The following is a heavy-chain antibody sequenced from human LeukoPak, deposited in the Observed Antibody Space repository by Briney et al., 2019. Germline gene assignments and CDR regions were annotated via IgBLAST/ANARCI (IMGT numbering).Heavy chain of an antibody. CDR2: ISYDGSNK. V-gene: IGHV3-30*18. J-gene: IGHJ4*02. Sequence: GGSLRLSCAASGFTFSSYGMHWVRQAPGKGLEWVAVISYDGSNKYYADSVKGRFTISRDNSKNTLYLQMNSLRAEDTAVYYCAKDRSEDTMMDYWGQGTLSPSPQ. CDR3: AKDRSEDTMMDY. CDR1: GFTFSSYG. D-gene: IGHD3-22*01.